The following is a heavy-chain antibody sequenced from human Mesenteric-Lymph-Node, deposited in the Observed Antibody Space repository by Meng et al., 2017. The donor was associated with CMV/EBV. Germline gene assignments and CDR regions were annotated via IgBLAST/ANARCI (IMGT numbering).Heavy chain of an antibody. D-gene: IGHD6-19*01. CDR1: GGSFSGYY. CDR2: INHSGST. CDR3: ARQVSGWYQYYYYYYGMDV. J-gene: IGHJ6*02. Sequence: SETLSLTCAVYGGSFSGYYWSWIRQPPGKGLEWIGEINHSGSTNYNPSLKSRVTISVDTSKNQFSLKLSSVTAADTAVYYCARQVSGWYQYYYYYYGMDVWGQGTTVTVSS. V-gene: IGHV4-34*01.